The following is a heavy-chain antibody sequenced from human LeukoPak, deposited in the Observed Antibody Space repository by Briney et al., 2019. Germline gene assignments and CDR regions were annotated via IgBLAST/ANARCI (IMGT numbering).Heavy chain of an antibody. Sequence: GGSLRLSCAASGFTFDDYAMHWVRQAPGKGLEWVSGISWNSGSIGYADSVKGRFTISRDNAKNSLYLQMNSLRAEDTALYYCATVAAADAYNFDYWGQGTLVTVSS. CDR1: GFTFDDYA. CDR3: ATVAAADAYNFDY. V-gene: IGHV3-9*01. CDR2: ISWNSGSI. D-gene: IGHD6-13*01. J-gene: IGHJ4*02.